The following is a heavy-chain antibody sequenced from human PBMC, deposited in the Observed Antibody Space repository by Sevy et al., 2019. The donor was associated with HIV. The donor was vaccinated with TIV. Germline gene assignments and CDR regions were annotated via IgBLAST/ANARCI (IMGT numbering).Heavy chain of an antibody. CDR1: GGSISSSSYY. Sequence: SETLSLTCTVSGGSISSSSYYWGWIRQPPGKGLEWIGSIYYSGSTYYNPSLKSRVTISVDTSKNQFSLKLSPVTAADTAVYYCASQREEGQGLRFLEWLLSGDNWFDPWGQGTLVTVSS. CDR2: IYYSGST. J-gene: IGHJ5*02. D-gene: IGHD3-3*01. CDR3: ASQREEGQGLRFLEWLLSGDNWFDP. V-gene: IGHV4-39*01.